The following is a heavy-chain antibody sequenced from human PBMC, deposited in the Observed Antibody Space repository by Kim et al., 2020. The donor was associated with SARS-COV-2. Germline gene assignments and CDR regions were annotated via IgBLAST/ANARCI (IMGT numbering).Heavy chain of an antibody. Sequence: GGSLRLSCVESGITSSSYWLTWVRQAPGKGLEWVANIKRDGSERYYADSVKGRFTISRDNAKSSVFLQMNSLRSEDTAVYYCGILGSWGQGTLVRGSS. J-gene: IGHJ1*01. CDR3: GILGS. CDR1: GITSSSYW. V-gene: IGHV3-7*01. CDR2: IKRDGSER.